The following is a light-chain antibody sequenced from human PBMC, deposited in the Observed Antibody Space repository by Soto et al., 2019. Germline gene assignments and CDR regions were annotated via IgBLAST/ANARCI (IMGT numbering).Light chain of an antibody. V-gene: IGKV3-15*01. CDR2: RAS. CDR3: QHYNFWPHS. Sequence: EILLTQSPGALAVSPGEVATLSCRASQSVRDNLAWYQQKPGQAPRLLIYRASIRATGVPARFSGSGSGTEFTLTISGLQSEDVSIYLCQHYNFWPHSFGQGTKVEIK. J-gene: IGKJ2*01. CDR1: QSVRDN.